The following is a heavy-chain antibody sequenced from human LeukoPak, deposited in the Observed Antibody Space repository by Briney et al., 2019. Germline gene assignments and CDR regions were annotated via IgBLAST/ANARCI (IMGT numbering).Heavy chain of an antibody. Sequence: SETLSLTCTVSGGSISSYYWSWIRQPAGKGLEWIGNIFHNGNTYYNPSLKSRVTMSIDTSKKQFSLKLRTATAADTAVYYCARIEDVTRGYNHAYYFDYWGQGTLVTVSS. CDR3: ARIEDVTRGYNHAYYFDY. CDR2: IFHNGNT. CDR1: GGSISSYY. J-gene: IGHJ4*02. D-gene: IGHD5-18*01. V-gene: IGHV4-59*04.